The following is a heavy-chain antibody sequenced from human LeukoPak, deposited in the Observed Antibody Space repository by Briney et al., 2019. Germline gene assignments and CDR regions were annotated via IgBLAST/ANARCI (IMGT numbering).Heavy chain of an antibody. CDR3: AREDIVATPNFDY. J-gene: IGHJ4*02. V-gene: IGHV3-30-3*01. CDR2: ISYDGSNK. Sequence: PGRSLRLSCAASGFTFISYAMHWVRQAPGKGLEWVAVISYDGSNKYYADSVKGRFTISRDNSKNTLYLQMNSLRAEDTAVYYCAREDIVATPNFDYWGQGTLVTVSS. D-gene: IGHD5-12*01. CDR1: GFTFISYA.